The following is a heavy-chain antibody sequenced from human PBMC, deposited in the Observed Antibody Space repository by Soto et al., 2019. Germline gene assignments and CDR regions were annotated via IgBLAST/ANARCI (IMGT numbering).Heavy chain of an antibody. V-gene: IGHV3-9*01. CDR2: ISWNSGSI. CDR3: AKCRIAVAGTQLSGYFDL. Sequence: DVQLVESGGGLVQPGRSLRLSCAASGFTFDDYAMHWVRQAPGKGLEWVSGISWNSGSIGYADSVKGRFTISRDNAKNSLYLQMNSLRAEDTALYYCAKCRIAVAGTQLSGYFDLWGRGTLVTVSS. CDR1: GFTFDDYA. D-gene: IGHD6-19*01. J-gene: IGHJ2*01.